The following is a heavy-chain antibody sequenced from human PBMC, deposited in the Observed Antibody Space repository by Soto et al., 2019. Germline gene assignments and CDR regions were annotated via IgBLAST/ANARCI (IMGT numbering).Heavy chain of an antibody. CDR2: ISYRGST. CDR3: ASSGIVGREVNTWFDP. J-gene: IGHJ5*02. Sequence: TSETLSLTCTVSAGSITTSYWSWIRQPLGKALEWIGYISYRGSTNYNPSLKSRLTISIDTSKSQISLKLTSMTTADTAVYYCASSGIVGREVNTWFDPWRQGTLVTVSS. D-gene: IGHD3-22*01. CDR1: AGSITTSY. V-gene: IGHV4-59*01.